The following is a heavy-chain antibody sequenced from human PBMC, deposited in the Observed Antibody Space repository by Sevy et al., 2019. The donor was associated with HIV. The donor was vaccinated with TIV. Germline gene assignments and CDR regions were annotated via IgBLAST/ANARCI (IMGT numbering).Heavy chain of an antibody. Sequence: GGSLRLSCAASVFTFSDYYKSWVRQAPGKGLEWVANINKDGSEKYYVDSVKGRFTFSRDNAKNSLYLQMNSLRAEDTAVYYCALDSSGFYAWGQGTLVTVSS. CDR3: ALDSSGFYA. CDR2: INKDGSEK. CDR1: VFTFSDYY. J-gene: IGHJ5*02. V-gene: IGHV3-7*01. D-gene: IGHD3-3*01.